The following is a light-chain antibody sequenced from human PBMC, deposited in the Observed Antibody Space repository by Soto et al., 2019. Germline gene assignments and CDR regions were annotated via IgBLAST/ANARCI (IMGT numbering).Light chain of an antibody. J-gene: IGLJ2*01. CDR3: SSYTSSSTVV. Sequence: QSALTQPASVSGSPGQSITISCTGTSSDVGGYNYVSWYQHHPGKAPKLMIYDVSNRPSGVSNRFCGSKSGNTASLTISGLQAEDDADYYCSSYTSSSTVVFGGGTKVTVL. CDR2: DVS. V-gene: IGLV2-14*03. CDR1: SSDVGGYNY.